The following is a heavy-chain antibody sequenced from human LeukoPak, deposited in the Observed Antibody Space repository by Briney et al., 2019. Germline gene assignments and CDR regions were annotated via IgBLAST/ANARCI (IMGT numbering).Heavy chain of an antibody. D-gene: IGHD3-9*01. CDR3: ARGPDDDILTGYYL. CDR1: GGSFSGYY. Sequence: PSETLSLTCAVYGGSFSGYYWSWIRQPPGKGLEWIGEINHSGSTNYNPSLKSRVTISVDTSKSQFSLKLSSVTAADTAVYYCARGPDDDILTGYYLWGQGTLVTVSS. CDR2: INHSGST. V-gene: IGHV4-34*01. J-gene: IGHJ4*02.